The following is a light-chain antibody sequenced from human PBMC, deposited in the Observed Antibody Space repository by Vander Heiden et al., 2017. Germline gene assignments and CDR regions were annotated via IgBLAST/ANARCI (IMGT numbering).Light chain of an antibody. CDR2: AAS. Sequence: DIQMTQSPSSLSASVGDRVTITCRASQTVNTYLNWYQHKPGKAPNLLIYAASRLTSGVPSRFSGSGSGTDFALTINSLQPEDFATYYCQQSYSIFKTFGQGTKLEIK. CDR3: QQSYSIFKT. V-gene: IGKV1-39*01. CDR1: QTVNTY. J-gene: IGKJ2*01.